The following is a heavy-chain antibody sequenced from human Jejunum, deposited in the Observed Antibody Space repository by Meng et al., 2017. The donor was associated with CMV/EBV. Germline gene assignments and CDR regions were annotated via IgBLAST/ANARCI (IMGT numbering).Heavy chain of an antibody. Sequence: QVHIVQAGAEVRKPGASVKVSCRASGYSFTDYYIHWVRQALEQGLEWMGWISPNTGATNFAQNFQGRVTMTRDTSVSATYMELSSLTSDDTAVYFCARDPGGSSPVFDYWGQGTLVTVSS. CDR2: ISPNTGAT. CDR1: GYSFTDYY. CDR3: ARDPGGSSPVFDY. D-gene: IGHD2-8*02. V-gene: IGHV1-2*02. J-gene: IGHJ4*01.